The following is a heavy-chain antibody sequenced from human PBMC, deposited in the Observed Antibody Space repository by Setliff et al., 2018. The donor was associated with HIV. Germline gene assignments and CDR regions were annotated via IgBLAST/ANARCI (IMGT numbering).Heavy chain of an antibody. D-gene: IGHD5-18*01. V-gene: IGHV4-59*01. CDR3: ARTRGYSYGTLAGFDY. CDR2: IYYSGST. Sequence: SETLSLTCTVSDASISNYHWSWIRQPPGKGLECIGYIYYSGSTNYNPSLKSRVTISIDTSTNQFSLKLSSVTAADTAVYYCARTRGYSYGTLAGFDYWGRGSLVTVSS. CDR1: DASISNYH. J-gene: IGHJ4*01.